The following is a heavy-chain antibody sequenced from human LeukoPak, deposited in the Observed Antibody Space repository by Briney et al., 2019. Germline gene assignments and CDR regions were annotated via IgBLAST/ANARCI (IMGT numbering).Heavy chain of an antibody. CDR1: GGSFSSYY. Sequence: SETLSLTCAVYGGSFSSYYWSWIRQSPGKGLEWIGYIYYSGSTNYNPSLKSRVTISVDTSKNQFSLKLSSVTAADTAVYYCARAVQLERPPPLIGYYYMDVWGKGTTVTVSS. D-gene: IGHD1-1*01. J-gene: IGHJ6*03. CDR2: IYYSGST. V-gene: IGHV4-59*01. CDR3: ARAVQLERPPPLIGYYYMDV.